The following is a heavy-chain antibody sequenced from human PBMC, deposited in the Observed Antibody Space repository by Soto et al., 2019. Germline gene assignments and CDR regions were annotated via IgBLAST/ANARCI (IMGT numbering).Heavy chain of an antibody. V-gene: IGHV3-74*01. Sequence: EVQLVESGGGLVQPGGSLRLSCAASGFTFSSYWMHWVRQAPGKGLVWVSRINSDGSSTSYADSVKGRCTISRDNAENTLYLQMNSLRAEDTAVYYCASVAVAGSPYYMDVWGKGTTVTVSS. CDR3: ASVAVAGSPYYMDV. CDR1: GFTFSSYW. D-gene: IGHD6-19*01. CDR2: INSDGSST. J-gene: IGHJ6*03.